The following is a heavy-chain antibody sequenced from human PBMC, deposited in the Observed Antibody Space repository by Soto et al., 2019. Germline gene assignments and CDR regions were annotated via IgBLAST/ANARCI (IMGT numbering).Heavy chain of an antibody. CDR1: GGSISSYY. J-gene: IGHJ4*02. Sequence: PSETLSLTCTVSGGSISSYYWSWIRQPPGKGLEWIGYIYYSGSTNYNPSLKSRVTISVDTSKNQFSLKLMSLTAADTAVYYCGRREGLPTISYYFDYWGQGALVTVSS. CDR2: IYYSGST. V-gene: IGHV4-59*08. D-gene: IGHD2-21*02. CDR3: GRREGLPTISYYFDY.